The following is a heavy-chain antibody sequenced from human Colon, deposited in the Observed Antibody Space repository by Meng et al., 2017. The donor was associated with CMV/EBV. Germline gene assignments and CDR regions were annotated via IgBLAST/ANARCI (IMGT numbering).Heavy chain of an antibody. D-gene: IGHD2-21*02. J-gene: IGHJ3*02. CDR1: GFTFSNYV. Sequence: GESLKIYCAASGFTFSNYVMIWVRQAPGKGLEWVATIYESGDLIYYADSVKGRFTISRDTSNNMLYLQMNSLRAEDTAVFYCAKGVYSGGHYRAFDMLGQGTMVTVSS. CDR3: AKGVYSGGHYRAFDM. CDR2: IYESGDLI. V-gene: IGHV3-23*05.